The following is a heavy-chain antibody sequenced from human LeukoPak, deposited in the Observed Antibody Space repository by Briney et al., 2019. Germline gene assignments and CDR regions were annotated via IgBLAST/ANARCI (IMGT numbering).Heavy chain of an antibody. Sequence: PSETLSLTCAVSGGSISSTEWYTWVRQPPGQGLEWIGEIHHSGGTNYNVSLKSRVTISLDKSKNQFSLDLTSMTAADTAVYYCATRWVLTGEPYWGQGTLVTVSS. CDR2: IHHSGGT. CDR1: GGSISSTEW. J-gene: IGHJ4*02. CDR3: ATRWVLTGEPY. V-gene: IGHV4-4*02. D-gene: IGHD7-27*01.